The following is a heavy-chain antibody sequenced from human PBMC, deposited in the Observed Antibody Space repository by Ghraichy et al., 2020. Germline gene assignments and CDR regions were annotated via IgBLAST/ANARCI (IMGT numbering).Heavy chain of an antibody. CDR2: ISGSGGST. V-gene: IGHV3-23*01. CDR3: AKVPDYDFWSGYPYYFDY. J-gene: IGHJ4*02. CDR1: GFTFSSYA. Sequence: ETLSLTCAASGFTFSSYAMSWVRQAPGKGLEWVSAISGSGGSTYYADSVKGRFTISRDNSKNTLYLQMNSLRAEDTAVYYCAKVPDYDFWSGYPYYFDYWGQGTLVTVSS. D-gene: IGHD3-3*01.